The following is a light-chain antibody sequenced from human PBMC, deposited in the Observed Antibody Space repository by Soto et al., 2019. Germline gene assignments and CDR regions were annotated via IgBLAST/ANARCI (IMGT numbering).Light chain of an antibody. Sequence: EIVLTQRPATLSLSPGERATLSSTVSQSVSSYLAWYQQKPGQPPRLLIYDASTRATGVPARFGGSGSGTEFTLTISGLQSEDFAVYYCQQYGDWPPDTLGQGTKVDI. CDR3: QQYGDWPPDT. J-gene: IGKJ2*01. V-gene: IGKV3-15*01. CDR2: DAS. CDR1: QSVSSY.